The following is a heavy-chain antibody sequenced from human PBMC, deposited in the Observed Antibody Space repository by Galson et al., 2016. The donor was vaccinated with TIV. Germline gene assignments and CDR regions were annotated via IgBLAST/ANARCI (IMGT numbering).Heavy chain of an antibody. D-gene: IGHD5-18*01. CDR3: ARVKGDGEYSYGAFEF. J-gene: IGHJ4*02. V-gene: IGHV3-21*01. CDR1: GFPFIHYS. CDR2: VSSSGRFL. Sequence: SLRLSCAGFGFPFIHYSVNWVCQAPGKGLEWVASVSSSGRFLYYADSVKGRFTISKDNAKNSLNLQMNSLRVEDTAVYYCARVKGDGEYSYGAFEFWGQGTQVTVSS.